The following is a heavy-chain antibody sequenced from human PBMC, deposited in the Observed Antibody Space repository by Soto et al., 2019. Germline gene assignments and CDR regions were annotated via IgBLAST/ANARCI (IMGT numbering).Heavy chain of an antibody. CDR2: IYYSGSS. J-gene: IGHJ4*02. CDR1: GGSIGNSY. Sequence: QVQLQESGPGLVKPSETLSLTCTVSGGSIGNSYWSWIRQSPGKGLEWIGYIYYSGSSNYNPSPKSRVSISVDTSKNQFYLKLSSVTAADTAVYYCARHSSSWPIFDYWGQGTLVIVSS. CDR3: ARHSSSWPIFDY. V-gene: IGHV4-59*08. D-gene: IGHD6-13*01.